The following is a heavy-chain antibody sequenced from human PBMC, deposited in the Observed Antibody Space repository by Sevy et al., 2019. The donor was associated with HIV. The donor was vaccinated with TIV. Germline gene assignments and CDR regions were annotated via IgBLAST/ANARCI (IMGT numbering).Heavy chain of an antibody. CDR1: GGSISSGGYS. D-gene: IGHD3-10*01. CDR3: ASSHITMVRGVSNYFDY. Sequence: SETLSLTCAVSGGSISSGGYSWSWIRQPPGKGLEWIGYIYHSGSTYYNPSLKSRVTISVDRSKKQFSLKLSSVTAADTAVYYCASSHITMVRGVSNYFDYWGQGTLVTVSS. J-gene: IGHJ4*02. V-gene: IGHV4-30-2*01. CDR2: IYHSGST.